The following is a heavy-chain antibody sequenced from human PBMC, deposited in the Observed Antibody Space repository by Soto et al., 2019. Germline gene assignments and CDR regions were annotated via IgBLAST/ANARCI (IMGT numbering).Heavy chain of an antibody. J-gene: IGHJ6*02. D-gene: IGHD5-12*01. V-gene: IGHV1-18*01. CDR1: GYTFSNYG. CDR2: ISLYSDGT. CDR3: ARKGYIGNFAMDV. Sequence: QVQLVQSGGEVKRPGASVKVSCKTSGYTFSNYGITWVRQAPGQPLEWLGWISLYSDGTNYAQKFQGRVSMTTDTSTATASMDLRGLRSDDTAVYYCARKGYIGNFAMDVWGQGTTVTVSS.